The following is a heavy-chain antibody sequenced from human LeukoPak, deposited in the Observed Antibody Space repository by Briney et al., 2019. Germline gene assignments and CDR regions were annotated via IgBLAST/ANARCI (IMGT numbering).Heavy chain of an antibody. CDR2: ISGYTGHT. CDR1: GYTFTSYG. V-gene: IGHV1-18*04. D-gene: IGHD6-19*01. Sequence: ASVKLSCKASGYTFTSYGINWVRQAPGQGLEWLGWISGYTGHTNYVQKTQGRVTMTTDTSTNTAYMELRSLRSDDTAVYYCARGPGIAVAGVFDYWGQGSLVTVSS. CDR3: ARGPGIAVAGVFDY. J-gene: IGHJ4*02.